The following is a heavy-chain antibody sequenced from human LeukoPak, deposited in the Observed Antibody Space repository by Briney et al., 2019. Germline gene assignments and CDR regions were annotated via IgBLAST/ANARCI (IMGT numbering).Heavy chain of an antibody. CDR3: ASPLDYSSPRY. Sequence: GWALRLSCAASGFTFSSYDMSWVRQAPGKGLEWVSFIRFDGGSTLYVDSVKGRFTISRDNDKNSLYLQMNSLRDEDTAVYYCASPLDYSSPRYWGQGTLVTVSS. V-gene: IGHV3-23*01. CDR1: GFTFSSYD. D-gene: IGHD6-19*01. J-gene: IGHJ4*02. CDR2: IRFDGGST.